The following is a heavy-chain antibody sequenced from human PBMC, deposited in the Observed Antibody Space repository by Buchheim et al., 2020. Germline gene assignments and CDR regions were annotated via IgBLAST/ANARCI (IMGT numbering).Heavy chain of an antibody. V-gene: IGHV3-30*18. CDR1: GFTFSSYA. CDR2: ISYDGSNK. D-gene: IGHD3-22*01. J-gene: IGHJ4*02. Sequence: QVQLVESGGGVVQPGRSLRLSCAASGFTFSSYAMHWVRQAPGKGLEWVAVISYDGSNKYYADSVKGRFTISRDNSKNTLYLQMNSMRAEDTAVYYCAKDPMVLLDYYDSSGYYDYWGQGTL. CDR3: AKDPMVLLDYYDSSGYYDY.